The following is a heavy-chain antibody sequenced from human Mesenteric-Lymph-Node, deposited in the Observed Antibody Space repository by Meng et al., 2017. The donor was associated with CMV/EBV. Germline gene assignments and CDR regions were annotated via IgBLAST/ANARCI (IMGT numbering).Heavy chain of an antibody. CDR2: INPNSGGT. Sequence: FTGYYMHWVRQAPGQGLEWMGWINPNSGGTNYAQKFQGRVTMTRDTSISTAYMELSRLRSDDTAVYYCAREGITIFRVVIKFNWFDPWGQGTLVTVSS. V-gene: IGHV1-2*02. D-gene: IGHD3-3*01. CDR3: AREGITIFRVVIKFNWFDP. J-gene: IGHJ5*02. CDR1: FTGYY.